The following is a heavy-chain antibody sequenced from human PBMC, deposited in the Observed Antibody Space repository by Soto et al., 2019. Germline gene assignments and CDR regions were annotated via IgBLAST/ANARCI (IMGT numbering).Heavy chain of an antibody. CDR3: ARFHDYGYFDY. V-gene: IGHV4-59*08. CDR2: VHYSGST. CDR1: LVSIYSYY. J-gene: IGHJ4*02. D-gene: IGHD4-17*01. Sequence: SDTLPLNSTVSLVSIYSYYCSWIRQPPGKGLEWIGYVHYSGSTNYNPSLKSRVTISIDTSKNRFSLKLSSVTAADAAVYYCARFHDYGYFDYWGQGTLVTVSS.